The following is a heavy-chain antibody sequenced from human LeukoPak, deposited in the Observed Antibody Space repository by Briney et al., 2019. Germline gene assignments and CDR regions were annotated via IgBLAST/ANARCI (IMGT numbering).Heavy chain of an antibody. CDR3: ARDLVTVTKGFDI. Sequence: PSETLSLTCTVSGASVSSHYWSWIRQPPGKGLEWIGYVSYSGGTNYNPSLKSRVTISIDTSKNQFSLKLRSVTAADTAVYYCARDLVTVTKGFDIWGQGTMVSVSS. D-gene: IGHD4-17*01. J-gene: IGHJ3*02. CDR1: GASVSSHY. V-gene: IGHV4-59*02. CDR2: VSYSGGT.